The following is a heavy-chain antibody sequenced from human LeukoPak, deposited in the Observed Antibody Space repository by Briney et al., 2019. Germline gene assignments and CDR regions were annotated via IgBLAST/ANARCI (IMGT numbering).Heavy chain of an antibody. V-gene: IGHV3-7*01. D-gene: IGHD3-10*01. J-gene: IGHJ3*02. CDR1: GSTFSSYW. CDR2: IKQDGSEK. Sequence: GGSLRLSCAASGSTFSSYWMSWVRQAPGKGLEWVANIKQDGSEKYYVDSVKGRFTISRDNSKNTLYLQMNSLRAEDTAVYYCAKDRGLLWFGEDAFDIWGQGTMVTVSS. CDR3: AKDRGLLWFGEDAFDI.